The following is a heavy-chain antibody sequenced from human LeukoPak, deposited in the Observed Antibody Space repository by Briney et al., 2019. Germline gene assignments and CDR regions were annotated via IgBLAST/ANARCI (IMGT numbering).Heavy chain of an antibody. CDR2: MYYRGST. Sequence: RPSETLSLTCSVSGYSISSGYYWGWIRQPPGKGLEWIGGMYYRGSTNYNPSLKSRVTISVDTSKNQFSLKLSSVTAADTAVYYCARGRAVGYSYGLLRDHRNWFDPWGQGTLVTVSS. CDR3: ARGRAVGYSYGLLRDHRNWFDP. V-gene: IGHV4-38-2*02. CDR1: GYSISSGYY. J-gene: IGHJ5*02. D-gene: IGHD5-18*01.